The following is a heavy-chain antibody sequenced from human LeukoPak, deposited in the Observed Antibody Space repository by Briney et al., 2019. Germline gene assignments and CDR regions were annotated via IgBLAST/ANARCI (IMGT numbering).Heavy chain of an antibody. J-gene: IGHJ4*02. D-gene: IGHD3-22*01. Sequence: SETLSLTCAVYGGSFSGYYWSWIREPPGKGLEWIGEINHSGSTNYNPSLKSRVTMSVDTSKNQFSLKLSSVTPADTAVYYCARALDSSGFLYWGQGTLVTVSS. CDR3: ARALDSSGFLY. CDR2: INHSGST. CDR1: GGSFSGYY. V-gene: IGHV4-34*01.